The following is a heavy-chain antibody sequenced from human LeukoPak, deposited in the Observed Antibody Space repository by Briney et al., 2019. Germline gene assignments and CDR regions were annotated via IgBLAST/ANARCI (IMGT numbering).Heavy chain of an antibody. J-gene: IGHJ6*02. Sequence: ASVKVSCKASGYTFTGYYMHWVRQAPGQGLEWMGWINPNSGGTNYAQKFQGRVTMTRDTSISTVYMELSRLRSDDTAVYYCARDTGDTVATSYYYYYGMDVWGQGTTVTVSS. CDR3: ARDTGDTVATSYYYYYGMDV. CDR2: INPNSGGT. V-gene: IGHV1-2*02. CDR1: GYTFTGYY. D-gene: IGHD5-12*01.